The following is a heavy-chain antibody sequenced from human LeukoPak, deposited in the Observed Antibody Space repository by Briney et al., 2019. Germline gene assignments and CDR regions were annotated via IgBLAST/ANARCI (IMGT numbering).Heavy chain of an antibody. D-gene: IGHD3-10*01. CDR1: GGSISSSRYY. Sequence: SETLSLTCTVSGGSISSSRYYWVWIRQPPGKGLEWIGSINYSGSSYYNPSLKSRITVSFDTSKNQFSLRLTSVTAADTAVYYCARGKEVITMLRGLKPGYYFDYWGQGTLVTVSS. V-gene: IGHV4-39*07. CDR2: INYSGSS. J-gene: IGHJ4*02. CDR3: ARGKEVITMLRGLKPGYYFDY.